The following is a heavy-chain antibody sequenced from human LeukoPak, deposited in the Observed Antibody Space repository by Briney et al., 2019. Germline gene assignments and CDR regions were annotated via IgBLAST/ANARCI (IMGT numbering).Heavy chain of an antibody. D-gene: IGHD4-23*01. V-gene: IGHV3-9*01. CDR2: ISWHSANI. Sequence: QSGGSLRLSCDASGFNFNAYAKHWVRQAPGKGLEWVSGISWHSANIDYADSVKGRFTISRDNAKNSLYLQMNSLRPEDTALYYCVRDSGSTTVLIDDAFDLWGQGTMVTVSS. J-gene: IGHJ3*01. CDR1: GFNFNAYA. CDR3: VRDSGSTTVLIDDAFDL.